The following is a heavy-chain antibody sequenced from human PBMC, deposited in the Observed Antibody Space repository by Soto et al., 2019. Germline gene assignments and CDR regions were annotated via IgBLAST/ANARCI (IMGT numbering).Heavy chain of an antibody. CDR2: INPGGGGT. CDR3: ARDARPFADTVMDV. V-gene: IGHV1-46*01. CDR1: GYTLTDLS. Sequence: ASVKLSCKVSGYTLTDLSMHWVRQAPGKGLEWMGRINPGGGGTSYAQKFQGRVTMTRDTSTSTVYMELSSLRSEDTAVYYCARDARPFADTVMDVWGQGTTVTVSS. D-gene: IGHD2-15*01. J-gene: IGHJ6*02.